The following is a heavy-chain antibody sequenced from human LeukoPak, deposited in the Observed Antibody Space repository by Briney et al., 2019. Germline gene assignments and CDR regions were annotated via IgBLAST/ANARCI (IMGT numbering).Heavy chain of an antibody. CDR3: ARGGVAAGTA. V-gene: IGHV1-46*01. D-gene: IGHD6-13*01. CDR1: GYTFTNYY. CDR2: ISPSGDST. J-gene: IGHJ5*02. Sequence: GASVKVSCRASGYTFTNYYMHWVRQALGQGLEWMGLISPSGDSTTYAQKFQGRVTMTRDTSTSTVYMDLSSLRSEDTALYYCARGGVAAGTAWGQGTLVTVAS.